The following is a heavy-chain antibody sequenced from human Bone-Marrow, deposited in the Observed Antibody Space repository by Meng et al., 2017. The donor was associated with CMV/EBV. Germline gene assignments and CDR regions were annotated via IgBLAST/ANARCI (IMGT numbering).Heavy chain of an antibody. CDR2: INHSGST. Sequence: SETLSLTCAVYGGSFSGYYWSWIRQPPGKGLEWIGEINHSGSTNYNPSLKSRVTISIDTSKNQFSLKLSSVTAADTAVYFCASRYCSSTSCYRDWGQGTLVTVSS. CDR3: ASRYCSSTSCYRD. D-gene: IGHD2-2*02. V-gene: IGHV4-34*01. CDR1: GGSFSGYY. J-gene: IGHJ4*02.